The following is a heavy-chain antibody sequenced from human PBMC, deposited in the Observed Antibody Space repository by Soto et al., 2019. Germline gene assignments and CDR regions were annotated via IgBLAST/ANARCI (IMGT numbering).Heavy chain of an antibody. V-gene: IGHV3-21*01. CDR3: ARDFTSYSSSWLNWFDP. CDR1: GFTFSSYS. J-gene: IGHJ5*02. CDR2: ISSSSSYI. Sequence: EVQLVESGGGLVKPGGSLRLSCAASGFTFSSYSMNWVRQAPGKGLEWVSSISSSSSYIYYADSVKGRFTISRDNAKNSLYLQMNSLRAEDTAVYYCARDFTSYSSSWLNWFDPWGQGTLVTVSS. D-gene: IGHD6-13*01.